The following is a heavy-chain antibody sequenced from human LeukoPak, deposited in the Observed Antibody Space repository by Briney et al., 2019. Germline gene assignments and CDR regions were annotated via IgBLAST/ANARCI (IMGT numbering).Heavy chain of an antibody. CDR3: ARGEAGYCSSTSCYGFRWFDR. V-gene: IGHV4-34*01. J-gene: IGHJ5*02. Sequence: PSETLSLTCAVYGGPFSGYYWSWIRQPPGKGLEWIGEINHTGSTNYNPSLKSRVTISVDTSKNQFSLKLSSVTAADTAMYYCARGEAGYCSSTSCYGFRWFDRWGQGTLVTVSS. D-gene: IGHD2-2*01. CDR1: GGPFSGYY. CDR2: INHTGST.